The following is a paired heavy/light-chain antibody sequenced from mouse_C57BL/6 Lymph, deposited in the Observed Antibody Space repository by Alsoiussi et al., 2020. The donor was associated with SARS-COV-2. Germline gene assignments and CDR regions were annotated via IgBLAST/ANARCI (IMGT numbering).Light chain of an antibody. J-gene: IGKJ1*01. V-gene: IGKV10-96*01. Sequence: DIQMTQTTSSLSASLGDRVTISCRASQDISNYLNWYQQKPDGTVKLLIYYTSRLHSGVPSRFSGSGSGTDYSLTISNLEQEDIATYFCQQGNTLPWTFGGGTKLEIK. CDR3: QQGNTLPWT. CDR1: QDISNY. CDR2: YTS.
Heavy chain of an antibody. Sequence: QIQLVQSGPELKKPGETVKISCKASGYTFTTYGMSWVKQAPGKGLKWMGWINTYSGVPTYADDFKGRFAFSLETSASTAYLQINNLKNEDTATYFCARCMPAQATLYFDYWGQGTTLTVSS. J-gene: IGHJ2*01. CDR2: INTYSGVP. CDR1: GYTFTTYG. CDR3: ARCMPAQATLYFDY. V-gene: IGHV9-3*01. D-gene: IGHD3-2*02.